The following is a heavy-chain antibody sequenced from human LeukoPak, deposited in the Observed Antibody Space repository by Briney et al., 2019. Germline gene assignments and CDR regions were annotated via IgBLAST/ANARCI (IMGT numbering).Heavy chain of an antibody. D-gene: IGHD3-22*01. CDR1: GFTFSSYS. CDR3: ARGNYYDSSGYFPFNY. CDR2: ISSSSSYI. Sequence: GGSLRLSCAASGFTFSSYSMNWVRQAPGKGLEWVSSISSSSSYIYYADSVKGRFTISRDNAKNSLYLQMNSLRAEDTAVYYCARGNYYDSSGYFPFNYWGQGTLVTVSP. V-gene: IGHV3-21*01. J-gene: IGHJ4*02.